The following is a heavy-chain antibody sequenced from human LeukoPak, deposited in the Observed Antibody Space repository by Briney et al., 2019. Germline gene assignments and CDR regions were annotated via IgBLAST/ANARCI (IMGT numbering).Heavy chain of an antibody. CDR3: ARRVVYYYYYYMDV. Sequence: PGGSLRLSCAASGFTFSSYGMSWVRQAPGKGLEWVSAITATSSSTHDADSVQGRFTISRDNSKNTLYLQMNSLRAEDTAVYYCARRVVYYYYYYMDVWGKGTTVTVSS. CDR1: GFTFSSYG. CDR2: ITATSSST. V-gene: IGHV3-23*01. D-gene: IGHD2-15*01. J-gene: IGHJ6*03.